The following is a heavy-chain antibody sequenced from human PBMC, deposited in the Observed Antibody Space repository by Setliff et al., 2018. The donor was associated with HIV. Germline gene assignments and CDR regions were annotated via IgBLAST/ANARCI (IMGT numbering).Heavy chain of an antibody. J-gene: IGHJ3*01. CDR1: GLSLSDYN. CDR3: AMTRGFTYGFTLHDAFDV. D-gene: IGHD5-18*01. Sequence: RLSCVVSGLSLSDYNMNWVRQAPGKGLEWVSSISTSSRYLSYSASVKGRVTISRLNSKNSLFLQMNSLRAEDTAVYYCAMTRGFTYGFTLHDAFDVWGQGTMVTVSS. CDR2: ISTSSRYL. V-gene: IGHV3-21*06.